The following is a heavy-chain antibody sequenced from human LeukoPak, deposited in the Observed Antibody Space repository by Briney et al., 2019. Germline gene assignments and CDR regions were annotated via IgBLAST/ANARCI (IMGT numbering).Heavy chain of an antibody. J-gene: IGHJ4*02. V-gene: IGHV3-23*01. D-gene: IGHD3-22*01. CDR3: ATNYYDSSGYYYRVDY. CDR2: ISGSGGST. Sequence: GGSLRLSCAASGFTFSSYAMSWARQAPGKGLEWVSAISGSGGSTYYADSVKGRFTISRDNSKNTLYLQMNSLRAEDTAVYYCATNYYDSSGYYYRVDYWGQGTLVTVSS. CDR1: GFTFSSYA.